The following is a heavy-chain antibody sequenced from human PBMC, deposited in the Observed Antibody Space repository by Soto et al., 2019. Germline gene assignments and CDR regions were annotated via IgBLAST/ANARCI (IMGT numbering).Heavy chain of an antibody. Sequence: SETLSLTCTVSGGSISSYYWSWIRQPPGKGLEWIGYIYYSGSTNYNPSLKSRVTISVDTSKNQFSLKLSSVTAADTAVYYCARLSGIAAADNDFDYWGQGTLVTVSS. V-gene: IGHV4-59*08. J-gene: IGHJ4*02. CDR3: ARLSGIAAADNDFDY. CDR2: IYYSGST. CDR1: GGSISSYY. D-gene: IGHD6-13*01.